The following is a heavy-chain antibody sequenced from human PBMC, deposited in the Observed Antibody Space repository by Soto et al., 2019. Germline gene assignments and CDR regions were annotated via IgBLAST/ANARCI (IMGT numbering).Heavy chain of an antibody. V-gene: IGHV1-18*01. CDR1: GYTFTTYD. CDR3: ARERCRPYYDILSGYYPFDY. Sequence: ASVKVSCKASGYTFTTYDISRVRQAPGQGLEWMGWISAYNGNTNYAQNLQGRVTMTTDTSTNTAYMELRSLRSDDTAVYYCARERCRPYYDILSGYYPFDYWGQGTLVTVSS. J-gene: IGHJ4*02. D-gene: IGHD3-9*01. CDR2: ISAYNGNT.